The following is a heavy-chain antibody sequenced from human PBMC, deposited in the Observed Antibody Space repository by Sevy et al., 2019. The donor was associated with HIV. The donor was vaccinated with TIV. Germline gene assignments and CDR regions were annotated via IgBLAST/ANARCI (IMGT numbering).Heavy chain of an antibody. CDR1: GYSFTSYW. CDR2: IYPGDSDT. Sequence: GEALKISCKGSGYSFTSYWIGWVRQMPGKGLEWMGIIYPGDSDTRYSRSFQGQVTISADKSISTAYLQWSSLKASDTAMYYCARDRDWLSHYYYYGMDVWGQGTTVTVSS. J-gene: IGHJ6*02. CDR3: ARDRDWLSHYYYYGMDV. V-gene: IGHV5-51*01. D-gene: IGHD3-9*01.